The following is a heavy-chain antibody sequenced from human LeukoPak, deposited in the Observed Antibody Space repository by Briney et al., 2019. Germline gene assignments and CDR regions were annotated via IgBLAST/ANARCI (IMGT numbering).Heavy chain of an antibody. CDR2: IFTTGPG. D-gene: IGHD1-1*01. J-gene: IGHJ5*02. CDR1: GASINSSPYY. V-gene: IGHV4-61*09. Sequence: SQTLSLTCTVSGASINSSPYYWTWIRQPAGKGLEWIGHIFTTGPGSYNPSLRSRVTISRDTSKNEFSLSLNSVTAADTAVYYCAGSWNAERSFDPWGQGTLVTVSS. CDR3: AGSWNAERSFDP.